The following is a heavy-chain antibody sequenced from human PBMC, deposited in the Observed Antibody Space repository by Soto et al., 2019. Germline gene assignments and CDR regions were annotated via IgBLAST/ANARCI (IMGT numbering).Heavy chain of an antibody. CDR1: GFTVSSNY. D-gene: IGHD6-13*01. CDR3: ARERIEAAGKLGYYYYGMDV. J-gene: IGHJ6*02. CDR2: IYSGGST. Sequence: PGGSLRLSCAASGFTVSSNYMSWVRQAPGKGLEWVSVIYSGGSTYYADSVKGRFTISRDNSKNTLYLQINSLRAEDTAVYYCARERIEAAGKLGYYYYGMDVWGQGTTVTVSS. V-gene: IGHV3-53*01.